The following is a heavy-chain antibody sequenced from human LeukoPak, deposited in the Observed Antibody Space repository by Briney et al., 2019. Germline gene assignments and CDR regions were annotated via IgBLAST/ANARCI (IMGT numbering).Heavy chain of an antibody. CDR1: GGSISSGDYY. D-gene: IGHD3-10*01. V-gene: IGHV4-30-4*01. J-gene: IGHJ6*02. CDR3: ARGLRGVIINPYYYYGMDV. Sequence: SETLSLTCTVSGGSISSGDYYWSWIRHPPGKGLEWNGHIYYSGSTYYNPSLKSRVTISVDTSKNQFSLKLSSVTAADTAVYYCARGLRGVIINPYYYYGMDVWGQGTTVTVSS. CDR2: IYYSGST.